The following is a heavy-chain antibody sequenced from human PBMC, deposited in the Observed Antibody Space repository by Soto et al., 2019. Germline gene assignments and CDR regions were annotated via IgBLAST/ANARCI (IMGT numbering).Heavy chain of an antibody. D-gene: IGHD1-26*01. CDR3: AKGRGTNYYYHMDV. CDR1: GFTFNNYA. V-gene: IGHV3-23*01. CDR2: ITGSGDSA. Sequence: VQLLESGGGLVQPGGSLRLSCAASGFTFNNYAISWVRQAPGKGLEWVSTITGSGDSAYYADSVKGRFIISRDNSKNTLYMQMHSLGAEDSAIYYCAKGRGTNYYYHMDVWAEGPRSPSP. J-gene: IGHJ6*03.